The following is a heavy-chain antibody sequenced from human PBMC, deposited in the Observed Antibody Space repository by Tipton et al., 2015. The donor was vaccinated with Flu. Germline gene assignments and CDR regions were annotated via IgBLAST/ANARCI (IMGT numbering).Heavy chain of an antibody. CDR1: GGSFSGYY. V-gene: IGHV4-34*01. Sequence: LRLSCAVYGGSFSGYYWSWIRQPPGKGLEWIGEINHSGSTNYNPSLKSRVTISVDTSKNQFSLKLSSVTAADTAVYYCARTYGDYGSDDAFDIWGQGTMVTVSS. CDR2: INHSGST. D-gene: IGHD4-17*01. CDR3: ARTYGDYGSDDAFDI. J-gene: IGHJ3*02.